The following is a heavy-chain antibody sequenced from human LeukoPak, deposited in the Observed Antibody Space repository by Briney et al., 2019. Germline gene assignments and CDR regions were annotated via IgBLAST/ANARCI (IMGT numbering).Heavy chain of an antibody. CDR2: IWYDGSEK. CDR1: GFTFSNYG. CDR3: ARGMLSMNWFDP. D-gene: IGHD2-8*01. J-gene: IGHJ5*02. V-gene: IGHV3-33*01. Sequence: RGSLRLSRAASGFTFSNYGMHWVRQAPGKGLQWVAVIWYDGSEKYYADAVKGRFTISRDNFKNTLNLQMNSLRAEDTAVYYCARGMLSMNWFDPWGQGTLVTVSS.